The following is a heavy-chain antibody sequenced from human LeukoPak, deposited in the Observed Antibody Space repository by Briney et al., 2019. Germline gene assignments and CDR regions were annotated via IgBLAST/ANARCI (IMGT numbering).Heavy chain of an antibody. CDR3: AKERGGYSYGYNSFDY. J-gene: IGHJ4*02. CDR1: GFTFSSYG. D-gene: IGHD5-18*01. V-gene: IGHV3-30*02. Sequence: RTGGSLRLSCAASGFTFSSYGMHWVRQAPGKGLEWVAFIRYDGSNKYYADSVKGRFTISRDNSKNTLYLQMNGLRAEDTAVYYCAKERGGYSYGYNSFDYWGQGTLVTVSS. CDR2: IRYDGSNK.